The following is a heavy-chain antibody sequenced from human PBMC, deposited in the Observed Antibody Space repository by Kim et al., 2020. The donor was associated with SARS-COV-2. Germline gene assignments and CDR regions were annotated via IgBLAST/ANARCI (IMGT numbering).Heavy chain of an antibody. CDR2: INHSGST. J-gene: IGHJ3*02. V-gene: IGHV4-34*01. Sequence: SETLSLTCAVYGGSFSGYYWSWIRQPPGKGLEWIGEINHSGSTNYNPSLKSRVTISVDTSKNQFSLKLSSVNAADTAVYYCARGQVFSTFGGAKAFDIWGQGTMVTVSS. D-gene: IGHD3-16*01. CDR3: ARGQVFSTFGGAKAFDI. CDR1: GGSFSGYY.